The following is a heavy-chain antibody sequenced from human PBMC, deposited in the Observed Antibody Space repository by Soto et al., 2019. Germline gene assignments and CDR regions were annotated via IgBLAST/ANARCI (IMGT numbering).Heavy chain of an antibody. CDR2: IYFSGTS. J-gene: IGHJ4*02. V-gene: IGHV4-39*01. Sequence: SETLSLTCNVSGVSISDTSYYWGWIRQPPGKGLEWIGTIYFSGTSFYNPSLKSRLTISVDTSKNQFSLRLSSVTAADTAVYYCARHGSHWGQGTLVTVSS. CDR3: ARHGSH. CDR1: GVSISDTSYY.